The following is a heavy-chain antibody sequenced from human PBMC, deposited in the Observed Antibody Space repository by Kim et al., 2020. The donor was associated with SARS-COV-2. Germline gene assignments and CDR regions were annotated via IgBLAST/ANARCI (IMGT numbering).Heavy chain of an antibody. V-gene: IGHV7-4-1*02. CDR2: INTNTGNP. J-gene: IGHJ6*02. D-gene: IGHD2-8*02. CDR1: GYTFTSYA. Sequence: ASVKVSCKASGYTFTSYAMNWVRQAPGQGLEWMGWINTNTGNPTYAQGFTGRFVFSLDTSVSTAYLQISSLKAEDTAVYYCARDRAILYYYYYGMDVWGQGTTVTVSS. CDR3: ARDRAILYYYYYGMDV.